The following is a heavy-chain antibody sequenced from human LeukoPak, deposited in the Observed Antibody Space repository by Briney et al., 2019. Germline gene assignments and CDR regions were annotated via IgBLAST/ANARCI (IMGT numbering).Heavy chain of an antibody. CDR2: INHSGST. CDR3: ARVRGIVATVNYFDY. Sequence: PSETLSLTCAVYGESFSGYYWSWIRQPPGKGLEWIGEINHSGSTNYNPSLKSRVTISVDTSRNQFSLKVSSVTAADTAVYYCARVRGIVATVNYFDYWGQGTLVTVSS. D-gene: IGHD5-12*01. CDR1: GESFSGYY. V-gene: IGHV4-34*01. J-gene: IGHJ4*02.